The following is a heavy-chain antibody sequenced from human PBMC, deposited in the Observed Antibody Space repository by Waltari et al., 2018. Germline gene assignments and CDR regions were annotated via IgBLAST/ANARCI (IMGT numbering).Heavy chain of an antibody. J-gene: IGHJ4*02. V-gene: IGHV3-66*01. CDR3: VKSGYTSAWL. Sequence: EVQLVESGGALVQPGGSLRLSCAASGFSVSDHYMTWVRQAPGKGLEWVSMLYSGGTTYYADSVKGRFTISRDNSRNTLYLQMDKLTVADTSVYYCVKSGYTSAWLWGQGTLVSVSS. D-gene: IGHD6-19*01. CDR1: GFSVSDHY. CDR2: LYSGGTT.